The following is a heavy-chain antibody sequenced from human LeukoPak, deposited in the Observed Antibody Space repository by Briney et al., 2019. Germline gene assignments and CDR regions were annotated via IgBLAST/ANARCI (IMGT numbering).Heavy chain of an antibody. CDR3: TRDHVGEGELAAIVLFDY. CDR2: IRSKLYRGTT. V-gene: IGHV3-49*04. CDR1: GFTFGDYT. D-gene: IGHD2-15*01. Sequence: GGSLRLSCTASGFTFGDYTMSWVRQAPGKGLEGVGFIRSKLYRGTTEYAASVKGRFTISRDDSKSISYLQMNSLKTEHTAVYYCTRDHVGEGELAAIVLFDYWGQGPLLSVAS. J-gene: IGHJ4*02.